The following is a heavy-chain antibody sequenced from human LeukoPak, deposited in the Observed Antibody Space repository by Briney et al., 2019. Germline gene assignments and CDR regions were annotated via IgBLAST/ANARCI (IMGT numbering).Heavy chain of an antibody. J-gene: IGHJ4*02. D-gene: IGHD3-10*01. V-gene: IGHV4-4*02. CDR1: GGSISDNNW. CDR2: IFHSGSI. Sequence: SETLSLTCAVSGGSISDNNWWNWVRQPPGKGLEWIGEIFHSGSIHYSSSLKSRLTISMDKSKNQFSLNLTSVTAADTAVYYCAVLEGYYSDSGRYSWGQGTLVTVSS. CDR3: AVLEGYYSDSGRYS.